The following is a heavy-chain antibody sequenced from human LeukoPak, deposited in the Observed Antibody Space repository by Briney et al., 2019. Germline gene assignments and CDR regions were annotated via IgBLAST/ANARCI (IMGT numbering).Heavy chain of an antibody. D-gene: IGHD2-15*01. CDR3: ARRPGAGYCSGGSCYGTGYTDV. Sequence: SETLSLTCTVSGGSISSSSYYWGWIRRPPGKGLEWIGSIYYSGSTYYNPSLKSRVTISVDTSKNQFSLKLNSVTAADTAVYYCARRPGAGYCSGGSCYGTGYTDVWGKGTTVTISS. J-gene: IGHJ6*03. CDR2: IYYSGST. CDR1: GGSISSSSYY. V-gene: IGHV4-39*01.